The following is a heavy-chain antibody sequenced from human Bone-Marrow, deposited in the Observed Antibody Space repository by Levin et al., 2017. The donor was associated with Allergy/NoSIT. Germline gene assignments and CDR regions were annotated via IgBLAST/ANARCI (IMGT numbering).Heavy chain of an antibody. V-gene: IGHV3-30-3*01. J-gene: IGHJ3*02. CDR1: GFTFSSYA. D-gene: IGHD6-13*01. CDR3: ARDIQSSSWRKIDAFDI. Sequence: GGSLRLSCAASGFTFSSYAMHWVRQAPGKGLEWVAVISYDGSNKYYADSVKGRFTISRDNSKNTLYLQMNSLRAEDTAVYYCARDIQSSSWRKIDAFDIWGQGTMVTVSS. CDR2: ISYDGSNK.